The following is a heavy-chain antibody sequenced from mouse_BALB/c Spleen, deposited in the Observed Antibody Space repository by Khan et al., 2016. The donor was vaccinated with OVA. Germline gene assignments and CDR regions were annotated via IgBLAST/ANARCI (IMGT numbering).Heavy chain of an antibody. D-gene: IGHD4-1*01. V-gene: IGHV14-3*02. J-gene: IGHJ2*01. CDR3: APAGTGDYFDY. CDR2: IDPANDNS. CDR1: GFNIKDTH. Sequence: EVQLVESGAELVKPGASVKLSCTASGFNIKDTHMHWVKQRPEQGLEWIGRIDPANDNSKYDPRFQGKATITADTSSNTAYLHLSSLTSEDTAVYYCAPAGTGDYFDYWGQGTTRTVSS.